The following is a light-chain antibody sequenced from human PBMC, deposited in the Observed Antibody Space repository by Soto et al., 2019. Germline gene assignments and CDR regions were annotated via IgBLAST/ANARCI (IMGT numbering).Light chain of an antibody. CDR3: QAYDYILTASV. V-gene: IGLV1-40*01. CDR2: GNR. Sequence: QSVXTQPPSVSXAPGQRVTLSCTGNTSNLGAGYDVHWYQQLPGAAPKLVIFGNRNRPSGVPERFSGSKSGTSASLAITGLQAEDEADYYCQAYDYILTASVFGGGTQLTVL. J-gene: IGLJ3*02. CDR1: TSNLGAGYD.